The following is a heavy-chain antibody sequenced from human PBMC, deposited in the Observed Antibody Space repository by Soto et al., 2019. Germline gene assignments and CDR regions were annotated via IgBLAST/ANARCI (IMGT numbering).Heavy chain of an antibody. D-gene: IGHD6-25*01. Sequence: QVQLVQSGAEVQKPGSSVKVSCKTSGGTFSTYIINWVRQAPGQGLEWMGGIVPIFNRANYAQKFQGRVTITADKSTSTAYMELSSPRSEDRAVYYCARDRDDDDSSEYSVHSFDYWGQGTVVTVSS. CDR1: GGTFSTYI. CDR3: ARDRDDDDSSEYSVHSFDY. CDR2: IVPIFNRA. J-gene: IGHJ4*02. V-gene: IGHV1-69*06.